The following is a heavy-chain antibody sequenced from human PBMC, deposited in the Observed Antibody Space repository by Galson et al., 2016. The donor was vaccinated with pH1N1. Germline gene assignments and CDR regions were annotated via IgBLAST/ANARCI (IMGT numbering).Heavy chain of an antibody. CDR1: GFTFSSYW. D-gene: IGHD3-16*01. V-gene: IGHV3-7*01. Sequence: SLRLSCAASGFTFSSYWMSWVRQAPGEGLEWVANIKQDGSEKYYVDSVKGRFTISRDNAKDSLYLHMSSLRVEDAAVYYCAREGAYLDTYYYYYGMDVWGLGTTVTVSS. CDR2: IKQDGSEK. CDR3: AREGAYLDTYYYYYGMDV. J-gene: IGHJ6*02.